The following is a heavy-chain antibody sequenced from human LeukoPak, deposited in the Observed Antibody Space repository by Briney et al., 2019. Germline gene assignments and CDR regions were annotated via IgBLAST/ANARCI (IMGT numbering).Heavy chain of an antibody. CDR3: ARDGGGFYSSPFDY. CDR2: MSYDGTYK. D-gene: IGHD2-15*01. Sequence: GGSLRLSCAASGFTFSSYGMHWVRQAPGRGLEWVAVMSYDGTYKFYADSVKGRSTISRDNSKNTVFLQMSSLRAEDTAVYYCARDGGGFYSSPFDYWGQGTLVTVSS. J-gene: IGHJ4*02. CDR1: GFTFSSYG. V-gene: IGHV3-30*19.